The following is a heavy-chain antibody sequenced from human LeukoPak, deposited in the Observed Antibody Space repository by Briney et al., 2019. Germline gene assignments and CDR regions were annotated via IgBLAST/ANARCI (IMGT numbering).Heavy chain of an antibody. V-gene: IGHV4-31*03. Sequence: SQTLSLTCTVSGGSISSGGYYWSWIRQHPGKGLEWIGYIYYSGSTYYNPSLKSRVTISVDTSKNQFSLKLSSVTAADTAVYYCARGRYYYDSSGYYADYWGQGTPVTVSS. CDR3: ARGRYYYDSSGYYADY. CDR2: IYYSGST. CDR1: GGSISSGGYY. J-gene: IGHJ4*02. D-gene: IGHD3-22*01.